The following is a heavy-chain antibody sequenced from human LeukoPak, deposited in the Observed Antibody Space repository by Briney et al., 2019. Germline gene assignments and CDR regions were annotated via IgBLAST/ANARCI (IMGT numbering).Heavy chain of an antibody. CDR2: IYYSGST. CDR3: ARSISSSWPHYYYGMDV. D-gene: IGHD6-13*01. Sequence: KPPETLSLTCTVSGGSISSYYWSWIRQPPGKGLEWIGYIYYSGSTNYNPSLKSRVTISVDTSKNQFSLKLSSVTAADTAVYYCARSISSSWPHYYYGMDVWGQGTTVTVSS. V-gene: IGHV4-59*08. J-gene: IGHJ6*02. CDR1: GGSISSYY.